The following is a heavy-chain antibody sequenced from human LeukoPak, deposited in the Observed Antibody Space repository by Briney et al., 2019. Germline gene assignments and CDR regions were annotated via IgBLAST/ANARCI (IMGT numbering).Heavy chain of an antibody. Sequence: GGSLRLSCAASGFTFDDYAMHWVRQAPGKGLGWVSLISWDGGSTYYADSVKGRFTISRDNSKNSLYLQMNSLRTEDTALYYCAKDEYYYDSSGYYWGQGTLVTVSS. V-gene: IGHV3-43*01. J-gene: IGHJ4*02. D-gene: IGHD3-22*01. CDR3: AKDEYYYDSSGYY. CDR1: GFTFDDYA. CDR2: ISWDGGST.